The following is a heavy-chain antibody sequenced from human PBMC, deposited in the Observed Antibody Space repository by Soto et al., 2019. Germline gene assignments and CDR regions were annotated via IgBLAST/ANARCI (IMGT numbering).Heavy chain of an antibody. CDR1: GFTFSSYS. CDR3: ASGGIHYDFWSGYQPRDY. V-gene: IGHV3-48*01. D-gene: IGHD3-3*01. J-gene: IGHJ4*02. CDR2: ISSSSSTI. Sequence: PGGSLRLSCAASGFTFSSYSMNWVRQAPGKGLEWVSYISSSSSTIYYADSVKGRFTISRDNAKNSLYLQMNSLRAEDTAVYYCASGGIHYDFWSGYQPRDYWGQGTLVTVSS.